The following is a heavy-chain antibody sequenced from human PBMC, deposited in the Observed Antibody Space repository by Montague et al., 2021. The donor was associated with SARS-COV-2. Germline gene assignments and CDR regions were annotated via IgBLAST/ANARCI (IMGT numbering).Heavy chain of an antibody. CDR3: ARLIGSGWTDAFDF. Sequence: SETLSLTCGVSGGSVNTNQWTWVRQPPGKGLEWIGHVFYTGSTKYNPSLKSRVTISIDTSKNQFSLRLTSVSAADTAIYYCARLIGSGWTDAFDFWGQGTMVTVSS. V-gene: IGHV4-59*02. CDR1: GGSVNTNQ. D-gene: IGHD6-19*01. CDR2: VFYTGST. J-gene: IGHJ3*01.